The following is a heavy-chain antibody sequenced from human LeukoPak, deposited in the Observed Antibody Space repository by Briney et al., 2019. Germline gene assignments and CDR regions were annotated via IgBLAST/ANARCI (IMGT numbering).Heavy chain of an antibody. J-gene: IGHJ4*02. CDR1: GFTFSSYS. Sequence: GGSLRLSCAASGFTFSSYSMNWVRQAPGKGLEWVSSISSSSSYIYYADSVKGRFTISRDNAKNSLYLQMNSLRAEDTAVYYCARAPPPTYYYDSSGRPDYWGQGTLVTVSS. CDR3: ARAPPPTYYYDSSGRPDY. D-gene: IGHD3-22*01. V-gene: IGHV3-21*01. CDR2: ISSSSSYI.